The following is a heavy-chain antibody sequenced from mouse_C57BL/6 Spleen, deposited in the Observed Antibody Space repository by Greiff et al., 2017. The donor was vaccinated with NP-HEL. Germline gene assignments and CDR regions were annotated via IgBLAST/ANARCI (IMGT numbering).Heavy chain of an antibody. CDR2: INYDGSST. D-gene: IGHD2-4*01. V-gene: IGHV5-16*01. J-gene: IGHJ2*01. Sequence: EVMLVESEGGLVQPGSSMKLSCTASGFTFSDYYMAWVRQVPEKGLEWVANINYDGSSTYYLDSLKSRFIISRDNAKNILYLQMSSLKSEDTATYYCARGGDYDGYFDYWGQGTTLTVSS. CDR1: GFTFSDYY. CDR3: ARGGDYDGYFDY.